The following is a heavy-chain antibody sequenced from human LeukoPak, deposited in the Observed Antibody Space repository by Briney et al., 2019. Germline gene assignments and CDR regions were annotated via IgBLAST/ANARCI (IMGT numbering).Heavy chain of an antibody. CDR2: IYSGGST. V-gene: IGHV3-53*01. D-gene: IGHD2-8*01. Sequence: GGSLRLSCAASGFTVSSNYMSWVRQARGKGLEWVSVIYSGGSTYYADSVKGRFTISRDNSKNTLYLQMNSLRAEDTAVYYCDSDVWGAWFDYWGQGTLVTVSS. J-gene: IGHJ5*01. CDR3: DSDVWGAWFDY. CDR1: GFTVSSNY.